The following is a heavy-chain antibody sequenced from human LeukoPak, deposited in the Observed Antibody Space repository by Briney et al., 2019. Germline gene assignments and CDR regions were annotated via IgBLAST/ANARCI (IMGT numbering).Heavy chain of an antibody. CDR1: GGTFSSYA. CDR2: IIPILGIA. Sequence: SVKVSCKASGGTFSSYAISWVRQAPGRGLEWMGRIIPILGIANYAQKFQGRVTITADKSTSTAYMELSSLRSEDTAVYYCARVGVVVILGYYYYGMDVWGQGTTVTVSS. D-gene: IGHD3-22*01. V-gene: IGHV1-69*04. CDR3: ARVGVVVILGYYYYGMDV. J-gene: IGHJ6*02.